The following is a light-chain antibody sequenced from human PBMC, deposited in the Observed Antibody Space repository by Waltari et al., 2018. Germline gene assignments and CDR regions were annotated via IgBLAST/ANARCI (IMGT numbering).Light chain of an antibody. CDR1: QSISSY. CDR2: AAS. J-gene: IGKJ1*01. Sequence: DIQMTQSPSSLSASLGVRVTITCRASQSISSYLNWYQQKPGKAPKLLIYAASSLQSGVPSRFSGSGSGTDFTLTISSLQSEDFAVYYCQQYNTNSPWTFGQGTKVEIK. V-gene: IGKV1-39*01. CDR3: QQYNTNSPWT.